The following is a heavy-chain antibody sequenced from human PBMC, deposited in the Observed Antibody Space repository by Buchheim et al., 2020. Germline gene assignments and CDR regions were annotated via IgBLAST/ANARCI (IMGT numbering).Heavy chain of an antibody. Sequence: EVQLMESGGGLVKPGGSLRLSCAASGFTFSSYSMNWVRQAPGKGLEWVSSISSSSSYIYYADSVKGRFTISRDNAKNSLYLQMNSLRAEDTAVYYCAREYSSGWYVWETMYYYYGMDVWGQGTT. J-gene: IGHJ6*02. CDR3: AREYSSGWYVWETMYYYYGMDV. CDR1: GFTFSSYS. CDR2: ISSSSSYI. D-gene: IGHD6-19*01. V-gene: IGHV3-21*01.